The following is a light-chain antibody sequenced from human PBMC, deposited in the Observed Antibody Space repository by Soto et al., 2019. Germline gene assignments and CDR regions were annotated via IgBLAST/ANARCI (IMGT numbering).Light chain of an antibody. CDR2: ATS. CDR3: LQDNSYPLT. V-gene: IGKV1-17*03. CDR1: QGLNNY. J-gene: IGKJ4*01. Sequence: DIQMTQSPSALSASVGDRVTITCRASQGLNNYLAWFQQKPGKAPNLLIYATSSLQGGVPSRFSGSGSGTDFTLTISSLQPEDFATYYCLQDNSYPLTFGGGTKVDIK.